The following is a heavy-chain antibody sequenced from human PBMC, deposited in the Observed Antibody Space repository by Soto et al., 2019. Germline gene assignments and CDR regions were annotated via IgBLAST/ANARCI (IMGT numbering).Heavy chain of an antibody. Sequence: PGGSLRLSCAASGFTFDDYAMHWVRQAPGKGLEWVSGISWNSGSIGYADSVKGRFTISRDNAKNSLYLQMNSLRAEDTAIYYCAKVTVRIGGIFDCWGRGALVTVSS. J-gene: IGHJ4*02. CDR3: AKVTVRIGGIFDC. D-gene: IGHD2-15*01. CDR1: GFTFDDYA. V-gene: IGHV3-9*01. CDR2: ISWNSGSI.